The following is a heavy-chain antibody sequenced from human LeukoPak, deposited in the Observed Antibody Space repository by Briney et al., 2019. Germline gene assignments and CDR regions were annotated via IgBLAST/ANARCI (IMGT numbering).Heavy chain of an antibody. J-gene: IGHJ4*02. CDR2: ISRNSGSI. CDR1: GFTFDDYA. D-gene: IGHD1/OR15-1a*01. CDR3: ANAGTAFDY. V-gene: IGHV3-9*01. Sequence: GGSLRLSCAASGFTFDDYAMHWVRQAPGKGLEWVSGISRNSGSIGYADSVKGRFTISRDNAKNSLYLQMNSLRAEDTALYYCANAGTAFDYWGQGTLVTVSS.